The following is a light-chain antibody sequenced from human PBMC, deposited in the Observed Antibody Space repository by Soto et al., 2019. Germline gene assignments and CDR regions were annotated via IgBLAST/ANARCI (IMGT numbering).Light chain of an antibody. CDR3: CSYTTSGTYV. V-gene: IGLV2-18*02. CDR2: EVS. Sequence: QSALTQPPSVSGSPGQSVTISCTGTTSDVGSYHRVSWYQQSPGTAPTLMIYEVSNRPSGVPDRFSGSKSGNTASLTISGLKAEDEAAYYCCSYTTSGTYVFGTGPKVTVL. J-gene: IGLJ1*01. CDR1: TSDVGSYHR.